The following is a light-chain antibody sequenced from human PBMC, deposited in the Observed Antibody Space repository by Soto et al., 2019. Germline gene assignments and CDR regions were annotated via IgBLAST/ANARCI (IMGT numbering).Light chain of an antibody. V-gene: IGLV2-14*01. J-gene: IGLJ1*01. Sequence: VLTQPASVSGSPGQSITISCTGTSSDIGASNYVSWYQQHPGKAPKLMIYEVSNRPSGVSNRFSGSKSGHTASLTISGLQAEDEGDYYCSSYTRISTYVFGVGTKVTVL. CDR3: SSYTRISTYV. CDR1: SSDIGASNY. CDR2: EVS.